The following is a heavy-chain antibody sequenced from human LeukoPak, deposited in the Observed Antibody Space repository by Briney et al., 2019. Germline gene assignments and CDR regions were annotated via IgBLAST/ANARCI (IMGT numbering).Heavy chain of an antibody. CDR2: IRYDGSNK. CDR3: AKSSSGWRLPYYFDY. D-gene: IGHD6-19*01. J-gene: IGHJ4*02. Sequence: PGGSLRLSCATSGFTFSSYGMHWVRQAPGKGLEWVAFIRYDGSNKDYVDSVKGRFTISRDNSKNTLYLQMNGLRAEDTAVYYCAKSSSGWRLPYYFDYWGQGTLVTVSS. CDR1: GFTFSSYG. V-gene: IGHV3-30*02.